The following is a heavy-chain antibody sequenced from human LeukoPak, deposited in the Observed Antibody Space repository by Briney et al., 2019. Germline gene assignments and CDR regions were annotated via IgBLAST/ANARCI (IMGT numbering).Heavy chain of an antibody. Sequence: GESLKISFEGSGYSFSNYWIGWVRQMPGKGLEWMGIIYPGDYETRYRPSFQGLVTISVDKSISTAYMQWSSLKASDTAMYYCAIPPGYCGNDCSFDHWGQGTLVTVSS. CDR3: AIPPGYCGNDCSFDH. CDR2: IYPGDYET. CDR1: GYSFSNYW. J-gene: IGHJ4*02. V-gene: IGHV5-51*01. D-gene: IGHD2-21*02.